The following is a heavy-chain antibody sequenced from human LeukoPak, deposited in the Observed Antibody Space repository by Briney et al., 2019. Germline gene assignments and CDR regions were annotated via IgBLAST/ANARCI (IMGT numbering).Heavy chain of an antibody. Sequence: GGSLRLSWAASGFTVSSNYMSWVRQAPGKGLEWVSVIYSGGSTYYADSVKGRFTISRDNSKNTLYLQMNSLRAEDTAVYYCARDLTSSSGWSWGQGTLVTVSS. CDR1: GFTVSSNY. CDR3: ARDLTSSSGWS. V-gene: IGHV3-66*02. D-gene: IGHD6-19*01. CDR2: IYSGGST. J-gene: IGHJ5*02.